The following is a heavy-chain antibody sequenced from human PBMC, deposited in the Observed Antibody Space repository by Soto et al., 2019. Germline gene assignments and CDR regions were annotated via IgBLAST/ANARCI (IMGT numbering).Heavy chain of an antibody. CDR1: GFAVSSNY. J-gene: IGHJ6*02. V-gene: IGHV3-66*01. CDR3: ARSSTGTTYGGMDV. CDR2: IHSGGDT. D-gene: IGHD1-7*01. Sequence: EVQLVESGGDLVQPGGSLRLSCAASGFAVSSNYMTWVRQAPGKGLEWVSVIHSGGDTHYADSVRGRFTISRDNSKNTLYLQMNSLRAEDTAEYYCARSSTGTTYGGMDVWGQGTTVTVS.